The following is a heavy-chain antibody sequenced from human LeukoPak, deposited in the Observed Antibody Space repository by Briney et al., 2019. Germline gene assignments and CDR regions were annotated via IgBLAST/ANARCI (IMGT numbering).Heavy chain of an antibody. CDR3: ARGEGYSNYFPSFTFDY. Sequence: ASVKVSCKASGGTFSSYAISWVRQAPGQGLEWMGGIIPIFGTANCAQKFQGRVTITADESTSTAYMELSSLRSEDTAVYYCARGEGYSNYFPSFTFDYWGQGTLVTVSS. V-gene: IGHV1-69*13. J-gene: IGHJ4*02. CDR2: IIPIFGTA. CDR1: GGTFSSYA. D-gene: IGHD4-11*01.